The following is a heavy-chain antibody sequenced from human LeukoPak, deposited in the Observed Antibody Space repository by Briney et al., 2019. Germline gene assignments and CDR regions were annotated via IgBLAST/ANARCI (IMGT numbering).Heavy chain of an antibody. V-gene: IGHV1-8*01. D-gene: IGHD4-11*01. CDR3: ARSPPEITNSHY. Sequence: GASVTVSCTASGYTFTNYDINWVRQAPGQGLEWMGWMNPNSVATGYAQKFHGRITMTTNTSISSAYMELSSLRSNATAVYYCARSPPEITNSHYWGQATLVTVSS. J-gene: IGHJ4*02. CDR2: MNPNSVAT. CDR1: GYTFTNYD.